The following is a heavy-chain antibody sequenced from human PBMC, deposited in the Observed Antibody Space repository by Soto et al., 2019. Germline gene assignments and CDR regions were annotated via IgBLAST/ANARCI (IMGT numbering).Heavy chain of an antibody. V-gene: IGHV4-31*03. Sequence: SETLSLTCTVSGGSISSGGYYWSWIRQHPGKGLEWIGYIYYSGSTYYNPSLKSRVTISVDTSKNQFSLKLSSVTAADAAAYYCARDYYDSSGYYSPFDYWGQGTLVTVSS. J-gene: IGHJ4*02. CDR2: IYYSGST. D-gene: IGHD3-22*01. CDR3: ARDYYDSSGYYSPFDY. CDR1: GGSISSGGYY.